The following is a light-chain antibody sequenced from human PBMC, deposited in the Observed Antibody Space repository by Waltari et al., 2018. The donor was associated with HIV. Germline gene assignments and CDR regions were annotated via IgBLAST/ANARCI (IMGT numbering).Light chain of an antibody. Sequence: QSVLTQPPSASATPGQRFTISCSGSSSNIGSNTVNWYQQFSGTAPNLLISSNDQRPPGVPDRFSGSKSGTSASLAITGLQSEDEADYYCAAWDDNLDAYVFGTGTKVTVL. CDR3: AAWDDNLDAYV. J-gene: IGLJ1*01. V-gene: IGLV1-44*01. CDR1: SSNIGSNT. CDR2: SND.